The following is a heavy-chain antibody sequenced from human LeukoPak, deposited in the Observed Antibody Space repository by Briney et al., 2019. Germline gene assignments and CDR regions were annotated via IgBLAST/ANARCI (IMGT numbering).Heavy chain of an antibody. J-gene: IGHJ4*02. Sequence: GGSLRLSCTASRFTFSSCSMTWVRQAPGKGLEWVSSISSSGGNTYYPDSMKGRFTISRDNSKNTMYLQMNSLRAEDTAVYYCVKDRPTWPIDYWGQGTLVTVSS. CDR3: VKDRPTWPIDY. CDR1: RFTFSSCS. CDR2: ISSSGGNT. D-gene: IGHD5-12*01. V-gene: IGHV3-23*01.